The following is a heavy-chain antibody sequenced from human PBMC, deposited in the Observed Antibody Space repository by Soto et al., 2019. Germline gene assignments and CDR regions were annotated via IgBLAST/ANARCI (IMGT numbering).Heavy chain of an antibody. V-gene: IGHV4-61*01. CDR2: IYYSGST. CDR1: GGSVSSNSYY. D-gene: IGHD6-19*01. J-gene: IGHJ6*02. Sequence: PSETLSLTCTVSGGSVSSNSYYWSWIRQSPGKGLEWLGYIYYSGSTSYNPSLKSRVTISVDTSKNQFSLNLYSVTAADTAVYYCARQWRRNTYYYYGIDVWGQGTTATVSS. CDR3: ARQWRRNTYYYYGIDV.